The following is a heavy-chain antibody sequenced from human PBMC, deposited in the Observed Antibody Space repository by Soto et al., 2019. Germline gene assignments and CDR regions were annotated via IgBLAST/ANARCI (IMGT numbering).Heavy chain of an antibody. V-gene: IGHV3-7*01. CDR3: ARPYYDFWSGYYIVTNYYYYYMDV. Sequence: GGSLRLSCAASGFTFSSYWMSWVRQAPGKGLEWVANIKQDGSEKYYVDSVKGRFTISRDNAKNSLYLQMNSLRAEDTAVYYCARPYYDFWSGYYIVTNYYYYYMDVWGKGTTVTVSS. CDR2: IKQDGSEK. CDR1: GFTFSSYW. J-gene: IGHJ6*03. D-gene: IGHD3-3*01.